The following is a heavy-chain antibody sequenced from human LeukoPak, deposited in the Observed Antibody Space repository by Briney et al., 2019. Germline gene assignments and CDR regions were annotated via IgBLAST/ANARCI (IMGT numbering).Heavy chain of an antibody. CDR1: GYTFTGYY. J-gene: IGHJ5*02. V-gene: IGHV1-2*02. D-gene: IGHD6-13*01. Sequence: ASVKVSCKASGYTFTGYYVYWVRQAPGQGLEWMGWINPNSGDTNYAQNFQGRVTMTRDTSISTAYMELSSLRSDDTAMYYCARMWSTATSGWNWFDPWGQGTRVTVSS. CDR2: INPNSGDT. CDR3: ARMWSTATSGWNWFDP.